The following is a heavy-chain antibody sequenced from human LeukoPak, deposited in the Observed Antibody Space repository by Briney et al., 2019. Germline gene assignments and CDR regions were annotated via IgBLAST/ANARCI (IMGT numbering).Heavy chain of an antibody. D-gene: IGHD5-18*01. V-gene: IGHV4-59*12. CDR3: ARDGGRGYSYGIYYGMDV. J-gene: IGHJ6*02. CDR2: IYYSGST. Sequence: PSETLSLTCTVSGGSISSYYWSWIRQPPGKGLEWIGYIYYSGSTYYNPSLKSRVTISVDTSKNQFSLKLSSVTAADTAVYYCARDGGRGYSYGIYYGMDVWGQGTTVTVSS. CDR1: GGSISSYY.